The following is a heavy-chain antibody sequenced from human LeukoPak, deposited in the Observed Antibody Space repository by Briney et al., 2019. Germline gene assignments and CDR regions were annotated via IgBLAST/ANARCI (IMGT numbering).Heavy chain of an antibody. Sequence: SETLSLTCAVYGGSFSGYYWSWIRQPPGKGLEWIGEINHSGSTNYNPSLKSRVTISIDTSKNQFSLKLNSVTAADTAVYYCARGMGYGYPIDYWGQGTLVTVSS. CDR3: ARGMGYGYPIDY. V-gene: IGHV4-34*01. CDR2: INHSGST. D-gene: IGHD5-18*01. J-gene: IGHJ4*02. CDR1: GGSFSGYY.